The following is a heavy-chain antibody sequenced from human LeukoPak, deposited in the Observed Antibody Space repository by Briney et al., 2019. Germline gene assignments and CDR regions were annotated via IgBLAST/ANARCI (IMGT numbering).Heavy chain of an antibody. Sequence: PSETLSLTCTVSGGSVSGSGYYWSWIRQPPGKGLESIGYISYSGNTSANPSLKSRVTTSLDTSKNQFSLKLSSVTAADTAVYYCARHPYCSGGSCFSIDYWGQGTLVTVSS. CDR1: GGSVSGSGYY. CDR3: ARHPYCSGGSCFSIDY. D-gene: IGHD2-15*01. J-gene: IGHJ4*02. CDR2: ISYSGNT. V-gene: IGHV4-61*08.